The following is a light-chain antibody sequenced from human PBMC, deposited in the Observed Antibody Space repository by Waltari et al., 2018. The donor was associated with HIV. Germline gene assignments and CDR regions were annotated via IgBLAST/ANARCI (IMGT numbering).Light chain of an antibody. CDR1: SSDVGGYNY. J-gene: IGLJ2*01. CDR3: SSYTGSSAHVV. CDR2: EVS. V-gene: IGLV2-14*01. Sequence: QSALTQPASVSGSPGPSITISCTGTSSDVGGYNYVSWYQQHQGKAPKLMIYEVSNRPSGVSNRFSGSKSGNTASLTISGLQAEDEADYYCSSYTGSSAHVVFGGGTKLTVL.